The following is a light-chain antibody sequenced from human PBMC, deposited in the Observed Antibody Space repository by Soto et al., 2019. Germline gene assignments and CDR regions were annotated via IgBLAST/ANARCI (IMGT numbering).Light chain of an antibody. CDR1: SSNKA. V-gene: IGLV1-44*01. Sequence: QSVLTQPPSASGTPGQRVTISCSGASSNKAVSWYQQLPRTAPKLLIFGNHERPSGVPDRFSGSKSGTSASLAISGLQSEDEADYYCAAWDDSLTGLYVFGTGTKVTVL. CDR3: AAWDDSLTGLYV. CDR2: GNH. J-gene: IGLJ1*01.